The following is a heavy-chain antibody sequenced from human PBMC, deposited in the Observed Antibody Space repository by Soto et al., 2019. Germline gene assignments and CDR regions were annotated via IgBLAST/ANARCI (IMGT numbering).Heavy chain of an antibody. CDR1: GGTFSSYA. Sequence: SVKVAGKASGGTFSSYAISWVRQAPGQGLEWMGGLIPLFGTAHYAQKFQGRVTITAEESTSTGYMELSSMSSEETAGYYCASHSYDSRGYSNWGQETLVTVSS. J-gene: IGHJ4*02. D-gene: IGHD3-22*01. CDR3: ASHSYDSRGYSN. V-gene: IGHV1-69*13. CDR2: LIPLFGTA.